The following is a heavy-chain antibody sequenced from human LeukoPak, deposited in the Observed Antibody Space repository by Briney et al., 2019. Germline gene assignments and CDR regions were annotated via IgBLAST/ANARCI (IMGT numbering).Heavy chain of an antibody. Sequence: GGSLRLSCAASGFTFGTYAMHWVRQAPGKGLEWVSGISWDSGNTHYADSVKGRFTISRDNAKNSLYLQMNSLRAEDTALYYCAKSGQYCSGGSCQNWFDPWGQGTLVTVSS. CDR3: AKSGQYCSGGSCQNWFDP. V-gene: IGHV3-9*01. CDR1: GFTFGTYA. D-gene: IGHD2-15*01. J-gene: IGHJ5*02. CDR2: ISWDSGNT.